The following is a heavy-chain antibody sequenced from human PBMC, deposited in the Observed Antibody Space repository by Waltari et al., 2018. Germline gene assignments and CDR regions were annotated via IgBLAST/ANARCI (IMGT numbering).Heavy chain of an antibody. CDR3: ARDPGSGRYFDY. D-gene: IGHD1-26*01. Sequence: EVQLVESGGGLVKPGGSLRLSCAASGFNFRSYSMGWVRQAPGKGLQWVSTISSTSSYIYDTDSLRGRFAISRDNARDSLYLQMNSLRAEDTAVYYCARDPGSGRYFDYWGQGTLVTVSS. CDR1: GFNFRSYS. CDR2: ISSTSSYI. V-gene: IGHV3-21*02. J-gene: IGHJ4*02.